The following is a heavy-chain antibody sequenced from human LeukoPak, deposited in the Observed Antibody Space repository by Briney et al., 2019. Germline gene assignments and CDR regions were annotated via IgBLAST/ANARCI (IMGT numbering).Heavy chain of an antibody. J-gene: IGHJ4*02. Sequence: SETLSLTCAVYGGSFSGYYWSWIRQPPGKGLEWIGEINHSGSTNYNPSLKSRVTISVDTSKNQFSLKLSSVTAADTAVYYCARAIVVVPAAIDYWGQGTLVTVSS. D-gene: IGHD2-2*01. CDR2: INHSGST. CDR1: GGSFSGYY. V-gene: IGHV4-34*09. CDR3: ARAIVVVPAAIDY.